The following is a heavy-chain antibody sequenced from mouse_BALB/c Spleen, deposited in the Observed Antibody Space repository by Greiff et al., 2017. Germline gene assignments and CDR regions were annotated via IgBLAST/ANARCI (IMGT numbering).Heavy chain of an antibody. Sequence: EVLLVESGGGLVKPGGSLKLSCAASGFAFSSYDMSWVRQTPEKRLAWVAYISSGGGSTYYPDTVKGRFTISRDKAKNTLYLQMSSLKSEDTAMYYCARRGYYGSGYFDVWGAGTTVTVSS. D-gene: IGHD1-2*01. CDR3: ARRGYYGSGYFDV. J-gene: IGHJ1*01. CDR2: ISSGGGST. CDR1: GFAFSSYD. V-gene: IGHV5-12-1*01.